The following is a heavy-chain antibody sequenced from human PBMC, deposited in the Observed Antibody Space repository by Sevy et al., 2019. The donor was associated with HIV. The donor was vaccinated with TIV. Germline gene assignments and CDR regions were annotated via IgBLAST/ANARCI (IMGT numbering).Heavy chain of an antibody. D-gene: IGHD2-2*01. V-gene: IGHV3-33*08. CDR2: IWYDGSDK. CDR1: GFIFRNYV. CDR3: AREAAPGSSRGIGAFDI. J-gene: IGHJ3*02. Sequence: GGSLRLSCAASGFIFRNYVMHWVRQAPGKGLEWVALIWYDGSDKYYADSVKGRFSISRDNSENTLSLQMSSLRSEDTAVYYCAREAAPGSSRGIGAFDIWGQGTMVTVSS.